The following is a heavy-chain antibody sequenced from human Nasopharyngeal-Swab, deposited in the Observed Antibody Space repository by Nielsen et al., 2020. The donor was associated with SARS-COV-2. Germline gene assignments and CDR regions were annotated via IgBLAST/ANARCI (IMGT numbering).Heavy chain of an antibody. J-gene: IGHJ4*02. CDR2: ISSSSSYI. CDR3: ARGFYYGSGSQGFDY. V-gene: IGHV3-21*01. Sequence: IRQPPGKGLEWVSSISSSSSYIYYADSVKGRFTISRDNAKNSLYLQMNSLRAEDTAVYYCARGFYYGSGSQGFDYWGQGTLVTVSS. D-gene: IGHD3-10*01.